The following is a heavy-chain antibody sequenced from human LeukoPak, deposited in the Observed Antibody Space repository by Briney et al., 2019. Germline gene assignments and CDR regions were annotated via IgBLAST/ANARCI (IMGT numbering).Heavy chain of an antibody. CDR1: GGSISSGDYY. V-gene: IGHV4-30-4*01. Sequence: PSETLSLTCTVSGGSISSGDYYWSWIRQPPGKGLEWIGYIYYSGSTYYNPSLKSRVTISVDTSKNQFSLKLSSVTAADTAVYYCARDLDYYGSGSFFNIWGQGTMVTVSS. J-gene: IGHJ3*02. CDR2: IYYSGST. D-gene: IGHD3-10*01. CDR3: ARDLDYYGSGSFFNI.